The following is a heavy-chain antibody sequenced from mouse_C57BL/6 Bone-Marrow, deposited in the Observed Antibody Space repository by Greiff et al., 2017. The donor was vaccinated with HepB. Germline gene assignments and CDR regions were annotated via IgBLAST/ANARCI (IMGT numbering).Heavy chain of an antibody. D-gene: IGHD2-1*01. CDR3: ARDLWYLWYFDV. Sequence: VQRVESGPGLVQPSQSLSITCTVSGFSLTSYGIHWVRQSPGKGLEWLGVIWSGGSTDYNAAFISRLSISKDNSKSQVFFKMNSLQADDTAIYYCARDLWYLWYFDVWGTGTTVTVSS. V-gene: IGHV2-2*01. CDR2: IWSGGST. CDR1: GFSLTSYG. J-gene: IGHJ1*03.